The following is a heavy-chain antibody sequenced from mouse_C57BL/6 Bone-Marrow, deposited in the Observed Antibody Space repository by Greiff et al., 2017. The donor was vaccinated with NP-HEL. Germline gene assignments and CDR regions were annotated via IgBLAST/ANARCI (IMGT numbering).Heavy chain of an antibody. Sequence: EVQLQQSGPELVKPGASVKISCKASGYSFTGYYMNWVKQSPEKSLEWIGEINPSTGGTTYNQKFKAKATLTVDKSSSTAYMQLKSLTSEDSAVYYCARGDDTYYFDYWGQGTTLTVSS. CDR3: ARGDDTYYFDY. CDR2: INPSTGGT. V-gene: IGHV1-42*01. CDR1: GYSFTGYY. J-gene: IGHJ2*01.